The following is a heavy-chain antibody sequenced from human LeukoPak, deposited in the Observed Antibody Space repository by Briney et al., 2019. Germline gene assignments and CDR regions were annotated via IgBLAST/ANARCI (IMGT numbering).Heavy chain of an antibody. CDR3: ARDNDGDFWSPRWFDP. CDR2: IIPIFGTA. V-gene: IGHV1-69*05. CDR1: GGTFSSYA. D-gene: IGHD3-3*01. J-gene: IGHJ5*02. Sequence: SVKVSCKASGGTFSSYAVSWVRQAPGQGLEWMGRIIPIFGTANYAQKFQGRVTITTDESTSTAYMELSSLRSEDTAVYYCARDNDGDFWSPRWFDPWGQGTLVTVSS.